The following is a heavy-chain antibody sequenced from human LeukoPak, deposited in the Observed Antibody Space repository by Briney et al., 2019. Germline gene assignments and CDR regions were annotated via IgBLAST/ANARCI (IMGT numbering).Heavy chain of an antibody. CDR3: ANGRSSSGALQHDY. CDR1: GFTFSSYA. Sequence: GGSLRLSCAVSGFTFSSYAMSWVRQAPGKGLEWVSAISAGGGSTYYADSVKGRFTISRDNSKNTLYLQMNSLRAEDTALYFCANGRSSSGALQHDYWGQGALVTVSS. V-gene: IGHV3-23*01. D-gene: IGHD6-19*01. J-gene: IGHJ4*02. CDR2: ISAGGGST.